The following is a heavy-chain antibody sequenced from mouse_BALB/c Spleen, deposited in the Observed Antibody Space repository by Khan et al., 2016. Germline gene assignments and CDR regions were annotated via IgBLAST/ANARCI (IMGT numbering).Heavy chain of an antibody. CDR2: IYPGDGDT. J-gene: IGHJ3*01. CDR3: ADALFVY. Sequence: QVQLKESGAELARPGASVRLSCKASGYTSANYWMQWVKQRPGQGLEWIGSIYPGDGDTRYSQKLKDKATLTADKSSSSAYMQRRSVASEDSAVYYCADALFVYWGPGTLVTVSA. CDR1: GYTSANYW. V-gene: IGHV1-87*01.